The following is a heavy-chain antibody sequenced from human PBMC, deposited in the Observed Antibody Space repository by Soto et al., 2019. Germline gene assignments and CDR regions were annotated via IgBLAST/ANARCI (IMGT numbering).Heavy chain of an antibody. CDR3: ARASLLGYCSGGSCYKTWDY. D-gene: IGHD2-15*01. J-gene: IGHJ4*02. Sequence: SETLSLTCTVSGGSISSGGYYWSWIRQHPGKGLEWIGYIYYSGSTYYNPSLKSRVTISVDTSKNQFSLKLSSVTAADTAVYYCARASLLGYCSGGSCYKTWDYWGQGTLVTVSS. CDR1: GGSISSGGYY. V-gene: IGHV4-31*03. CDR2: IYYSGST.